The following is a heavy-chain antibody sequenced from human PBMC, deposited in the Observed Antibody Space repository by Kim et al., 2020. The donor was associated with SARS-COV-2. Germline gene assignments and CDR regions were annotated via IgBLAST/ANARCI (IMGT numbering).Heavy chain of an antibody. CDR3: ARHSIMDYYDSSGYFFLLFDY. V-gene: IGHV5-10-1*01. CDR2: IDPSDSYT. D-gene: IGHD3-22*01. J-gene: IGHJ4*02. Sequence: GESLKISCKGSGYSFTSYWISWVRQMPGKGLEWMGRIDPSDSYTNYSPSFQGHVTISADKSISTAYLQWSSLKASDTAMYYCARHSIMDYYDSSGYFFLLFDYWGQGTLVTVSS. CDR1: GYSFTSYW.